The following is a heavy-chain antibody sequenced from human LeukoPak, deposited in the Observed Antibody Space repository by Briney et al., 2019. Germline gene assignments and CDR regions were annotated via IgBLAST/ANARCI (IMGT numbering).Heavy chain of an antibody. D-gene: IGHD5-24*01. CDR3: ARGLLDGYTHPAAFDI. J-gene: IGHJ3*02. Sequence: SETLSLTCTVSGGSISSGDYYWSWIRQPPGKGLEWIGSIYYSGSTNYNPSLKSRVTISVDTSKNQFSLKLSSVTAADTAVYYCARGLLDGYTHPAAFDIWGQGTTVTVSS. CDR1: GGSISSGDYY. CDR2: IYYSGST. V-gene: IGHV4-61*08.